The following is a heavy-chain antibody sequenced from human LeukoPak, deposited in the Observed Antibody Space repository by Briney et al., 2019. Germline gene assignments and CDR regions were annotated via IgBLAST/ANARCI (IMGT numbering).Heavy chain of an antibody. CDR3: ARQGYTASYYFLDF. CDR1: GGSISNGSYY. Sequence: PSQTLSLTCTVSGGSISNGSYYWSWIRQPAGTGLEWIGRIYATGSTKFNPSLKSRLTMSMDTSTNRISLNLTSVTAADTAIYFCARQGYTASYYFLDFWSQGMLVTVSS. V-gene: IGHV4-61*02. J-gene: IGHJ4*02. CDR2: IYATGST. D-gene: IGHD1-26*01.